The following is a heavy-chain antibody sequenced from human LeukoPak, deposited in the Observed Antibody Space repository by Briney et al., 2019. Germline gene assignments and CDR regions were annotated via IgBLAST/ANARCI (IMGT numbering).Heavy chain of an antibody. Sequence: GRSLRLSCAGSGSTFDDYAMHWVRQTPGKGLEWASGISWNSGNIAYADFVGGRFTISRDNAKNSLSLQMNSLSDEDTAVYYCAKDAYGGATFFYYMDVWGKGTTVTVSS. J-gene: IGHJ6*03. CDR3: AKDAYGGATFFYYMDV. CDR2: ISWNSGNI. V-gene: IGHV3-9*01. CDR1: GSTFDDYA. D-gene: IGHD2/OR15-2a*01.